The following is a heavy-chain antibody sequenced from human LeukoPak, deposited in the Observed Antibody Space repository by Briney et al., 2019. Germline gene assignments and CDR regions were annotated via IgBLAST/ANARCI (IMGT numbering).Heavy chain of an antibody. CDR3: ARLDGYNQDYYYYYYMDV. D-gene: IGHD5-24*01. V-gene: IGHV4-59*01. Sequence: SETLSLTCTVSGGSISSYYWSWIRQPPGKGLEWIGYIYYSGSTNYNPSLKSRVTISVDTSKNQFSLKLSSVTAADTAVYYCARLDGYNQDYYYYYYMDVWGKGTTVTISS. J-gene: IGHJ6*03. CDR1: GGSISSYY. CDR2: IYYSGST.